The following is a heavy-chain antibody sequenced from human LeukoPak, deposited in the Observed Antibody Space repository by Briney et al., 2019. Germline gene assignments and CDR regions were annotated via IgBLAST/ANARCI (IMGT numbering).Heavy chain of an antibody. V-gene: IGHV4-4*07. J-gene: IGHJ5*02. D-gene: IGHD6-6*01. CDR1: GGSISSYY. CDR3: ARLVSSIAAHNWFDP. Sequence: SETLSLTCTVSGGSISSYYWSWIRQPAGKGLEWIGRIYTSGSTNYNPSLKSRVTMSVDTSKNQFSLKLSSVTAADTAVYYCARLVSSIAAHNWFDPWGQGTLVTVSS. CDR2: IYTSGST.